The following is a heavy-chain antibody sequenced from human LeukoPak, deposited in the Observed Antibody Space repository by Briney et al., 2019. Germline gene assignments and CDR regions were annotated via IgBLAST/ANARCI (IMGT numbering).Heavy chain of an antibody. CDR2: IWFDGTNK. CDR3: ARGRTVAHGMGL. J-gene: IGHJ6*02. Sequence: GGSLCFSCAASGFTVSTYGMHWVRQAPGKGLEWVAVIWFDGTNKYYVDSVKGRFTLSRDNSKNTLYLQMNSLRAEDTAVYYCARGRTVAHGMGLGAQGTTVTVSS. CDR1: GFTVSTYG. V-gene: IGHV3-33*08. D-gene: IGHD4-11*01.